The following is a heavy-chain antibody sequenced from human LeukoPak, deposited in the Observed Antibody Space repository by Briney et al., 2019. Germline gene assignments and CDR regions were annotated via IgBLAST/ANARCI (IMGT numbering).Heavy chain of an antibody. J-gene: IGHJ4*02. CDR1: GGTFSSYT. Sequence: SVKVSCKASGGTFSSYTISMVRQAPGQGLEWMGRIIPILGIANYAEKFQGRVTITADKSTSTAYMELSSLRSEDTAVYYCARVVKSTSCWGQGTLVTVSS. D-gene: IGHD2-2*01. CDR3: ARVVKSTSC. CDR2: IIPILGIA. V-gene: IGHV1-69*02.